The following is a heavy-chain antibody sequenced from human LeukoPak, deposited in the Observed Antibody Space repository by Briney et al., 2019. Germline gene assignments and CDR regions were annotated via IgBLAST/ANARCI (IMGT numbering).Heavy chain of an antibody. V-gene: IGHV3-11*04. D-gene: IGHD3-22*01. CDR2: ISSSGSTI. CDR1: GFTFSDYY. J-gene: IGHJ4*02. CDR3: ARSDSSGYIFGIVPYYFDY. Sequence: GGSLRLSCAASGFTFSDYYMSWIRQAPGKGLEWVSYISSSGSTIYYADSVKGRFTISRDNAKNSLYLQMNSLRAEDTAVYYCARSDSSGYIFGIVPYYFDYWGQGTLVTVSS.